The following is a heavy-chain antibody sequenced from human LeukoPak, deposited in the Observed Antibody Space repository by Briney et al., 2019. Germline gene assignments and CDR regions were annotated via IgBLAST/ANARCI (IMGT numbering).Heavy chain of an antibody. J-gene: IGHJ5*02. Sequence: PGRSLRLSCAASGFTFSSYAMHWVRQAPGKGLEWEAVISYDGSNKYYADSVKSRFTISRDNSKNTLYLQMNSLRAEDTAVYYCARESLYTYYYDSSGYSWFDPWGQGTLVTVSS. CDR1: GFTFSSYA. CDR3: ARESLYTYYYDSSGYSWFDP. CDR2: ISYDGSNK. D-gene: IGHD3-22*01. V-gene: IGHV3-30*04.